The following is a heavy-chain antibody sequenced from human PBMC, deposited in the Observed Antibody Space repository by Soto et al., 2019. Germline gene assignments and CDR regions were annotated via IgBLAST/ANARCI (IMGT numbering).Heavy chain of an antibody. V-gene: IGHV3-30*18. D-gene: IGHD5-18*01. J-gene: IGHJ5*02. CDR2: ISYDGSNK. Sequence: GGSLRLSCAASGFTFSSYGMHWVRQAPGKGLEWVAVISYDGSNKYYADSVKGRFTISRDNSKNTLYLQMNSPRAEDTAVYYCAKDYLRKGYSYGLGWFDPWGQGTLVTVSS. CDR3: AKDYLRKGYSYGLGWFDP. CDR1: GFTFSSYG.